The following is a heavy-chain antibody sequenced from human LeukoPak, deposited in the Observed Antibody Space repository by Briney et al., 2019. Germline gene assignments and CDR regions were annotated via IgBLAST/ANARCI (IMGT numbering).Heavy chain of an antibody. CDR1: GFTFSTYR. Sequence: GGSLRLSCAASGFTFSTYRMTWVRQAPGKGLEWVSSISSSSSYMYYADSVKGRFTISRDNAKNSLYLQLNSLRAEDTAVYYCARGGSGNWNAPFDYWGQGILVTVSS. D-gene: IGHD1-1*01. CDR2: ISSSSSYM. V-gene: IGHV3-21*01. J-gene: IGHJ4*02. CDR3: ARGGSGNWNAPFDY.